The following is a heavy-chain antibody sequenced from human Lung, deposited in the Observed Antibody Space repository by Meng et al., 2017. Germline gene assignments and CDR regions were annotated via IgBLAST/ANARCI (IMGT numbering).Heavy chain of an antibody. J-gene: IGHJ4*02. CDR1: GFSFRSYG. Sequence: QVECVEVGGGRVQPGKALRVPCEASGFSFRSYGMHWVRQAPGKGLEWVAVIWNDGSNQYYADSVKGRFSISRDNSKNTLFLQMNSLRAEDTAMYFCARDERATQFEYWGQGTLVTVSS. CDR3: ARDERATQFEY. CDR2: IWNDGSNQ. V-gene: IGHV3-33*01.